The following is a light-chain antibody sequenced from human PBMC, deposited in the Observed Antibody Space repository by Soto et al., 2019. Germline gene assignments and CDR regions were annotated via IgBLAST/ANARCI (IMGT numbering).Light chain of an antibody. J-gene: IGLJ2*01. CDR1: TSNIESNT. Sequence: QLVLTQPPSASGTPGQRVTISCSGSTSNIESNTVNWYQQLPRTAPKLLIYSNDQRPSGVPDRFSGSKSGTSASLAFSGLQSEDEADYYCAAWDDNLNGPVFGGGTKLTVL. V-gene: IGLV1-44*01. CDR3: AAWDDNLNGPV. CDR2: SND.